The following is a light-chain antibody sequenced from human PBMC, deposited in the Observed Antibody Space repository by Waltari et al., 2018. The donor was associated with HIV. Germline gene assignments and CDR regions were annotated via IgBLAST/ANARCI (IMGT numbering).Light chain of an antibody. CDR3: QQYAASPYT. CDR2: GAS. V-gene: IGKV3-20*01. Sequence: EIMLTQSPATLSLSPGETAIVSCRASENMTYQYLAWYQQKSGQAPRLLLFGASTRNPGVPERFGGAGSGADFTLTVSRLEPEDFALYFCQQYAASPYTFGQGT. J-gene: IGKJ2*01. CDR1: ENMTYQY.